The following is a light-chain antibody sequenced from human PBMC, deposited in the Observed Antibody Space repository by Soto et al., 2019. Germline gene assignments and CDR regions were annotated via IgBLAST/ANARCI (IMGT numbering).Light chain of an antibody. CDR2: GAS. V-gene: IGKV3-15*01. CDR1: QSVSSN. Sequence: EIVMTQSPSTLSVSPVERSTLSCIASQSVSSNLAWYQQKPGQAPRLLIYGASTRATGIPARFSGSGSGTEFTLTISSLQSEDFAVYYCQQYNNWLRGTFGQGTKVDIK. CDR3: QQYNNWLRGT. J-gene: IGKJ1*01.